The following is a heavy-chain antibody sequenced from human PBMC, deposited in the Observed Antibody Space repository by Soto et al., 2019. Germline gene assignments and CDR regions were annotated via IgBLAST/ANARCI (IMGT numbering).Heavy chain of an antibody. J-gene: IGHJ6*02. CDR1: GYSFTSYW. CDR2: IDPSDSYT. D-gene: IGHD6-19*01. Sequence: PGESLKISCKGSGYSFTSYWISWVRQMPGKGLEWMGRIDPSDSYTNYSPSFQGHVTISADKSISTAYLQWSSLKASDTAMYYCARVLAVAGGDAYGMDVWGQGTTVTVSS. V-gene: IGHV5-10-1*01. CDR3: ARVLAVAGGDAYGMDV.